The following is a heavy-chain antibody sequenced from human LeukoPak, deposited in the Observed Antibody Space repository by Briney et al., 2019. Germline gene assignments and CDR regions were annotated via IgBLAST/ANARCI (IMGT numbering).Heavy chain of an antibody. V-gene: IGHV3-53*01. CDR2: IYSGGST. D-gene: IGHD1-26*01. Sequence: GGSLRLSCAASGFTVSSNYMSWVRQAPGKGLEWVSVIYSGGSTYYADSVKGRFTISRDNAKNSLYLQMNSLRAEDTAVYYCARGPYSGSYYPLFDYWGQGTLVTVSS. J-gene: IGHJ4*02. CDR1: GFTVSSNY. CDR3: ARGPYSGSYYPLFDY.